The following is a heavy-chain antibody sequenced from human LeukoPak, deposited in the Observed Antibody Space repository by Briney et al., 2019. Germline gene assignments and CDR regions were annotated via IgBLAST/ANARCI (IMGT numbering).Heavy chain of an antibody. Sequence: ASVEVSCKASGYTFSSYGISWVRQARQAPGKGLEWMGWFSAYNGNTIYVQTLQGRVSITTDTSTTTAYMELRSLTSDDTAVYYCARTPFLHCSGGTCYSDSWGQGTLVTVSS. V-gene: IGHV1-18*01. CDR3: ARTPFLHCSGGTCYSDS. J-gene: IGHJ4*02. D-gene: IGHD2-15*01. CDR1: GYTFSSYG. CDR2: FSAYNGNT.